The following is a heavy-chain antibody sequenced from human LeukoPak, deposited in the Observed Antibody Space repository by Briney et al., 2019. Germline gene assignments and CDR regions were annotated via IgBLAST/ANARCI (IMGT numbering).Heavy chain of an antibody. V-gene: IGHV4-39*07. CDR1: GGSISSSSYS. Sequence: KTSETLSLTCSVSGGSISSSSYSWGWIRQPPGKGLEWIGTIYYSGSSYYNPSLKSRVTISVDTSKIHFSLKLSSVTAADTAVYYCARILYSSNIDYWGQGTLVTVSS. J-gene: IGHJ4*02. CDR3: ARILYSSNIDY. D-gene: IGHD6-19*01. CDR2: IYYSGSS.